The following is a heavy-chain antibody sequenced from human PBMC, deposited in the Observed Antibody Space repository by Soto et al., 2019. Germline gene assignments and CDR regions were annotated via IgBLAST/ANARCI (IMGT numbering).Heavy chain of an antibody. CDR1: GFTFRSNG. D-gene: IGHD6-19*01. V-gene: IGHV3-30*18. J-gene: IGHJ4*02. CDR2: ISYVGSEE. Sequence: QVQLVESGGGVVQPGRSLRVSCAASGFTFRSNGMHWVRQAPGKGLEWVAVISYVGSEEYYADSVKGRFAISRDNSRNTLYLQMNNLRPEDTAAYYCAKDIGKQWHFLDYWGQGTLVTVSS. CDR3: AKDIGKQWHFLDY.